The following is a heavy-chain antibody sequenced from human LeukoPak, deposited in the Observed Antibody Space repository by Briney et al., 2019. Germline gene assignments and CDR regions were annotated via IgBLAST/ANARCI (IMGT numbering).Heavy chain of an antibody. CDR2: INPNSGGT. V-gene: IGHV1-2*02. CDR1: GYTFTGYY. J-gene: IGHJ3*02. D-gene: IGHD6-6*01. CDR3: ARAVKAARFWNDAFDI. Sequence: GASVKVSCKASGYTFTGYYMHWVRQAPGQGLEWMGWINPNSGGTNYAQKFRGRVTMTRDTSISTAYMELSRLRSDDTAVYYCARAVKAARFWNDAFDIWGQGTMVTVSS.